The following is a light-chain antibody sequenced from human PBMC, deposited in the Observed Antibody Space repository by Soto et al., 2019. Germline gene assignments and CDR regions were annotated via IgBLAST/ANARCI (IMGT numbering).Light chain of an antibody. J-gene: IGLJ2*01. V-gene: IGLV2-14*01. Sequence: QSALTQPASVSGSPGQSITISCTGTGSDVGGYNYVSWYQQHPGKAPKLMIYDVSNRPSGVSNRFSGSKSGNTASLTISGLQAEDEADYYCSSYTSSSTLSFGGGTKVTVL. CDR3: SSYTSSSTLS. CDR2: DVS. CDR1: GSDVGGYNY.